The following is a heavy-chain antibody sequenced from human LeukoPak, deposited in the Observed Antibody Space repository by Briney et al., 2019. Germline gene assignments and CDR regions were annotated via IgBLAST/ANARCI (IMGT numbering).Heavy chain of an antibody. CDR1: IVSIKNYY. J-gene: IGHJ4*02. Sequence: PSETLSLTCSFSIVSIKNYYWNWIRQSPGKGLQWIGYIYYTGSTDYNFSLKSRVTISLDTSENQFSLRLNSVTAADSAVYYCARITIVGYGVDYWGQGTLVTVSS. V-gene: IGHV4-59*01. D-gene: IGHD1-26*01. CDR3: ARITIVGYGVDY. CDR2: IYYTGST.